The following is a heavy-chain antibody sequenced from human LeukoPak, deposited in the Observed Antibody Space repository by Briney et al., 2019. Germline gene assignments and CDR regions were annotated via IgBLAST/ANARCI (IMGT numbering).Heavy chain of an antibody. CDR3: ARVVVPAAHHDAFDI. D-gene: IGHD2-2*01. CDR2: INPNSGGT. J-gene: IGHJ3*02. V-gene: IGHV1-2*02. Sequence: GASVKVSCKASGCTFTGYYMHWVRQAPGQGLEWMGWINPNSGGTNYAQKFQGRVTMTRDTSISTAYMELSRLRSDDTAVYYCARVVVPAAHHDAFDIWGQGTMVTVSS. CDR1: GCTFTGYY.